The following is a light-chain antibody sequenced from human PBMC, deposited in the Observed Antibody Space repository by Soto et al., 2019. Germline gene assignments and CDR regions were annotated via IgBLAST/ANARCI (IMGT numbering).Light chain of an antibody. CDR2: GAS. J-gene: IGKJ1*01. V-gene: IGKV3-11*01. CDR3: QQHSHWPPWT. Sequence: EVVLTQSPATLSLSPGERATLSCRASENVRTFVDWYQQKPGQAPRLLIYGASNRATGIPARFSGSGSGTDFTLTISNLEPDDFAVYYCQQHSHWPPWTFGQGNRVEIQ. CDR1: ENVRTF.